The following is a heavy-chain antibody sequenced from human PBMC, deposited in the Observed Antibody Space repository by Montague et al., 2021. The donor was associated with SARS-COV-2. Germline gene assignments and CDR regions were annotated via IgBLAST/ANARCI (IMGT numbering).Heavy chain of an antibody. CDR3: ARIPVGSKYYFDF. J-gene: IGHJ4*02. CDR2: TYYRPKWYN. D-gene: IGHD2-2*01. Sequence: YAISGDSVSSNIATWNWIRQSPSRGLEWLGRTYYRPKWYNDYAESVKSRITIDPDTSKHQFSLHLNSVTPEDTAVYYCARIPVGSKYYFDFWGQGTLVTVSS. CDR1: GDSVSSNIAT. V-gene: IGHV6-1*01.